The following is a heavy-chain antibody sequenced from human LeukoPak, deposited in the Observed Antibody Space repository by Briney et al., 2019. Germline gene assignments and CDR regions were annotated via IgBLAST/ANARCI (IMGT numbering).Heavy chain of an antibody. V-gene: IGHV1-2*02. Sequence: GASVKVSCKASGYTFTGYYMHWVRQAPGQGLEWMGWINPNSGGTNYAQKFQGRVTMTRDTSISTAYMELSRLRSDDTAVYYCARVARDEYYDILTGYYSPHFDYWGRGTLVTVSS. CDR1: GYTFTGYY. D-gene: IGHD3-9*01. CDR2: INPNSGGT. J-gene: IGHJ4*02. CDR3: ARVARDEYYDILTGYYSPHFDY.